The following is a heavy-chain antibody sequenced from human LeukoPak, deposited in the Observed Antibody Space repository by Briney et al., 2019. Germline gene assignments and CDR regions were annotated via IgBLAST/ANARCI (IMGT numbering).Heavy chain of an antibody. Sequence: ASVKVSCKASGYTFTGYYMHWVRQAPGQGLEWMGWMNPNSGNTGYAQKFQGRVTMTRNTSISTAYMELSSLRSEDTAVYYCARGHLMVRGVIIRGYWFDPWGQGTLVTVSS. CDR1: GYTFTGYY. D-gene: IGHD3-10*01. J-gene: IGHJ5*02. CDR2: MNPNSGNT. CDR3: ARGHLMVRGVIIRGYWFDP. V-gene: IGHV1-8*02.